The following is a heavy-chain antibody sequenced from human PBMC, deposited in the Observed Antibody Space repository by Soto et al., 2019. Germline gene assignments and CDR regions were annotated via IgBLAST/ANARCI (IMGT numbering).Heavy chain of an antibody. Sequence: PSETLSLTCSVSGGSISSSDYYWGWVRQPPGEGLEWIGAVYYSENTYYNPSLKSRVTISVDTSKNQFSLRLTSVTAADTAVYYCATHPPYGPLDHWGQGTLVTVSS. CDR2: VYYSENT. D-gene: IGHD4-17*01. J-gene: IGHJ4*02. CDR3: ATHPPYGPLDH. CDR1: GGSISSSDYY. V-gene: IGHV4-39*01.